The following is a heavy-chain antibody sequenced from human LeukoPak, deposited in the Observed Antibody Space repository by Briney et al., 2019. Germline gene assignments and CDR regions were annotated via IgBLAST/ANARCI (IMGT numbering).Heavy chain of an antibody. J-gene: IGHJ3*02. CDR3: AKPRILNYYDSSGYPTDAFDI. CDR1: GFTFSSYE. Sequence: GGSLRLSCAASGFTFSSYEMNWVRQAPGKGLEWVSYISSSGSTIYYADSVKGRFTISRDNSKNTLYLQMNSLRAEDTAVYYCAKPRILNYYDSSGYPTDAFDIWGQGTMVTVSS. D-gene: IGHD3-22*01. V-gene: IGHV3-48*03. CDR2: ISSSGSTI.